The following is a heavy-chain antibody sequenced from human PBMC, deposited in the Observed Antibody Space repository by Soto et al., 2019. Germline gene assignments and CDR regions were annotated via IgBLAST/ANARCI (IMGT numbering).Heavy chain of an antibody. V-gene: IGHV1-46*01. Sequence: GASVKVSCKASGYTFTSYYMHWVRQAPGQGLEWMGIINPSGGSTSYAQKFQGRVTMTRDTSTSTVYMELSSLRSEDTAVYYCARDHYYDSSGYLYYHYGMDVWGQGTSVTVSS. CDR3: ARDHYYDSSGYLYYHYGMDV. CDR2: INPSGGST. J-gene: IGHJ6*02. CDR1: GYTFTSYY. D-gene: IGHD3-22*01.